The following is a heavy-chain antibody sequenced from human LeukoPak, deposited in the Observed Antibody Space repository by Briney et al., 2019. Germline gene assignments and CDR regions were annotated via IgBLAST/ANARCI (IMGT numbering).Heavy chain of an antibody. CDR1: GGSISTYY. D-gene: IGHD3-22*01. Sequence: PSETLSLTCTVSGGSISTYYWSWIRQPPGKGLEWIGYIYYSGSTSYNPSLKSRVTISVDTSKNQFSLKLSSVTAADTAVYYCARRGSSGYQYYFDYWGQGTLVTVSS. J-gene: IGHJ4*02. CDR2: IYYSGST. CDR3: ARRGSSGYQYYFDY. V-gene: IGHV4-59*08.